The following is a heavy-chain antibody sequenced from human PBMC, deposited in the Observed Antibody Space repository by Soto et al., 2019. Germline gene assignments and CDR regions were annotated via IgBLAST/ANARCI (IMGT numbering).Heavy chain of an antibody. Sequence: SETLSLTCAVYGGSFSGYYWSWIRQPPGKGLEWIGEINHSGSTNYNPSLKSRVTISVDTYKNPFSLKLSSVTAADTAVYYCARGGAIAARDYYYYYGMDVWGQGPTVT. CDR1: GGSFSGYY. J-gene: IGHJ6*02. D-gene: IGHD6-6*01. CDR3: ARGGAIAARDYYYYYGMDV. V-gene: IGHV4-34*01. CDR2: INHSGST.